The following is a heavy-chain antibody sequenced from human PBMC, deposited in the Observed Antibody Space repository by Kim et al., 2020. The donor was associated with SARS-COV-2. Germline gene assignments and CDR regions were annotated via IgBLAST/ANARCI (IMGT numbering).Heavy chain of an antibody. D-gene: IGHD3-10*01. CDR3: ARGAYSGSGSGDFFY. CDR2: INAYDGRA. V-gene: IGHV1-3*01. J-gene: IGHJ4*02. CDR1: EYSFASYG. Sequence: ASVKVYCKASEYSFASYGVQWVRQAPGQSLQWLGWINAYDGRAKSSEELQGRVTFTRDASANTAYMELRSLRSEDTAIYYCARGAYSGSGSGDFFYWGQGTLVTVSS.